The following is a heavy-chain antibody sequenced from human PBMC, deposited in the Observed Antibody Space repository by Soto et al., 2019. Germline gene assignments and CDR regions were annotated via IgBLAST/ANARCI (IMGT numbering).Heavy chain of an antibody. J-gene: IGHJ4*02. Sequence: SETLSLTCTVSGGSISRYYWSWIRQPPGKGLEWIGYIYYSGSTNYNPSLKSRVTISVDTSKNQFSLKLSSVTAADTAVYYCARVSPTGRPFDYWGQGTLVTVSS. V-gene: IGHV4-59*01. CDR2: IYYSGST. CDR3: ARVSPTGRPFDY. CDR1: GGSISRYY.